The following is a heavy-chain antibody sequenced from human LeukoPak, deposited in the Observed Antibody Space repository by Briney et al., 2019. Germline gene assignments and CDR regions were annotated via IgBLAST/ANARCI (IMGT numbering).Heavy chain of an antibody. CDR3: ARGPFRYNWNYAEKNWFDP. D-gene: IGHD1-7*01. CDR1: GGSISSYSYY. V-gene: IGHV4-39*07. Sequence: SETLSLTCTVSGGSISSYSYYWGWIRQPPGKGLEWIGSMYHNGSTYYNPSLKSRVTISVDTSKNQFSLKLSSVTAADTAVYYCARGPFRYNWNYAEKNWFDPWGQGTLVTVSS. CDR2: MYHNGST. J-gene: IGHJ5*02.